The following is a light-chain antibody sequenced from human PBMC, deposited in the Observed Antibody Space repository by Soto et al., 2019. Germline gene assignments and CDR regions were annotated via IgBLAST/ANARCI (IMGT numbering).Light chain of an antibody. Sequence: QSVLIQPASVSGSPGQSITISCTGTSSDVGGYNYVSWYQQHPGKAPKLMIYEVSNRPSGVSNRFSGSKSGNTASLTISGLQAEDEADYYCSSYTSSSTPHYVFGTGTKLTVL. CDR2: EVS. CDR3: SSYTSSSTPHYV. CDR1: SSDVGGYNY. V-gene: IGLV2-14*01. J-gene: IGLJ1*01.